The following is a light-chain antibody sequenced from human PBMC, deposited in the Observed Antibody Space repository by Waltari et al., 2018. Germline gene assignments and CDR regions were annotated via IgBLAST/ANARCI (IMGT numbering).Light chain of an antibody. J-gene: IGKJ4*01. CDR1: QSVLYSSNNKNY. Sequence: DIVMTQSPDSLAVSPGERATINCKSSQSVLYSSNNKNYLAWYQQKPGQPPKLLIYWASTRESGVPARFSGSGSGTDFTLTISSLQAEDVAVYYCQQYYSTPLTFGGGTKVEIK. V-gene: IGKV4-1*01. CDR3: QQYYSTPLT. CDR2: WAS.